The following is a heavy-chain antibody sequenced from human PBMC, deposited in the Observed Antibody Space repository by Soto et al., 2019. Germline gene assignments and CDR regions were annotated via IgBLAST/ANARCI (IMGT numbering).Heavy chain of an antibody. D-gene: IGHD5-12*01. V-gene: IGHV3-23*01. CDR1: GFTFSSYA. Sequence: EVQLLESGGGLVQPGGSLRLSCAASGFTFSSYAMSWVRQAPGKGLEWVSAISGSGGSTYYADSVKGRFTISRDNSKNTLYLQMNSLRAEDTAVYYCATMPSFALRSNYYYYYGMDVWGQGTTVTVSS. CDR2: ISGSGGST. CDR3: ATMPSFALRSNYYYYYGMDV. J-gene: IGHJ6*02.